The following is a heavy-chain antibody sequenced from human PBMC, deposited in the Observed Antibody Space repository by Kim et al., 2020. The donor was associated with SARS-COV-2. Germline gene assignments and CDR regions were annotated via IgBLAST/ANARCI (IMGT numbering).Heavy chain of an antibody. CDR2: ISYDGSNK. CDR1: GFTFSSYG. CDR3: AKGPVSSSWEDAFDI. V-gene: IGHV3-30*18. J-gene: IGHJ3*02. D-gene: IGHD6-13*01. Sequence: GGSLRLSCAASGFTFSSYGMHWVRQAPGKGLEWVAVISYDGSNKYYADSVKGRFTISRDNSKNTLYLQMNSLRAEDTAVYYCAKGPVSSSWEDAFDIWGQGTMVTVSS.